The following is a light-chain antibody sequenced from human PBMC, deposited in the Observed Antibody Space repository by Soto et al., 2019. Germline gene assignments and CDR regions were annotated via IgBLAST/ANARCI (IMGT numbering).Light chain of an antibody. V-gene: IGLV2-8*01. Sequence: QSALTQPPSASGSPGQSVTISCTGTSSDVGGHNYVSWYQQHPGKVPKLIIYDVSKRSSGVPDRFSASKSGNTASLTVSGLQAEDEAEYYCSSYSTTTSPHVLFGGGTKLTVL. CDR3: SSYSTTTSPHVL. J-gene: IGLJ2*01. CDR2: DVS. CDR1: SSDVGGHNY.